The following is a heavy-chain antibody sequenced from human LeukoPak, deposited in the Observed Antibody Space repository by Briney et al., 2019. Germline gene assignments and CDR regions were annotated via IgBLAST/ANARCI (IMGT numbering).Heavy chain of an antibody. J-gene: IGHJ4*02. CDR3: ARHQGFGESAFNY. CDR1: GYSFTSYW. Sequence: GESLKISCKGSGYSFTSYWISWVRQMPGKGLEWMGRIDPSDSYTRYSPSFQGHVTISVDKSMSTAYLQWSSLKASDTAMYYRARHQGFGESAFNYWGQGTLVTVSS. V-gene: IGHV5-10-1*01. D-gene: IGHD3-10*01. CDR2: IDPSDSYT.